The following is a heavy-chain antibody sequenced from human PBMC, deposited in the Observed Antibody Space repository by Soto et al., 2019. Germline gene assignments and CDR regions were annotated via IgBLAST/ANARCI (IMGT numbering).Heavy chain of an antibody. J-gene: IGHJ4*02. V-gene: IGHV3-9*01. CDR1: GFTFDDYA. CDR2: ISWNSGSI. Sequence: SLRLSCAASGFTFDDYAMHWVRQAPGKGLEWVSGISWNSGSIGYADSVKGRFTISRDNAKNSLYLQMNSLRAEDTALYYCAKDSPYSSGLFDYWGQGTLVTVSS. CDR3: AKDSPYSSGLFDY. D-gene: IGHD6-19*01.